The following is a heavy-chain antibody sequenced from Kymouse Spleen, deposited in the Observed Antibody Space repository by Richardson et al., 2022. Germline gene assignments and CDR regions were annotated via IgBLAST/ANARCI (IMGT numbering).Heavy chain of an antibody. CDR2: IKQDGSEK. Sequence: EVQLVESGGGLVQPGGSLRLSCAASGFTFSSYWMSWVRQAPGKGLEWVANIKQDGSEKYYVDSVKGRFTISRDNAKNSLYLQMNSLRAEDTAVYYCARGNCSSTSCYYYYGMDVWGQGTTVTVSS. CDR3: ARGNCSSTSCYYYYGMDV. CDR1: GFTFSSYW. V-gene: IGHV3-7*01. J-gene: IGHJ6*02. D-gene: IGHD2-2*02.